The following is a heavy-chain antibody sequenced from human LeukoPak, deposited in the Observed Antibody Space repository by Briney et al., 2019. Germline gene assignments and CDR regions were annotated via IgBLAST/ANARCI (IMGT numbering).Heavy chain of an antibody. CDR2: INHSGST. CDR1: GGSISSYY. J-gene: IGHJ4*02. CDR3: AREKRKYPVDY. V-gene: IGHV4-34*01. Sequence: SETLSLTCTVSGGSISSYYWSWIRQPPGKGLEWIGEINHSGSTNYNPSLKSRVTISVDTSKNQFSLKLSSVTAADTAVYYCAREKRKYPVDYWGQGTLVTVSS.